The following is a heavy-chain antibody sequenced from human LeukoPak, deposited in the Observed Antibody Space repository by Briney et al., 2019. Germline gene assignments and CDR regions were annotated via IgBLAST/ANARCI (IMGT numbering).Heavy chain of an antibody. CDR3: VRDRELTY. J-gene: IGHJ4*02. Sequence: PSENLSLTCTVSGDSISIYYWSWLRKPPGKGLEWIGYIYNSGSTIYNPSLRSRVTISVDTSKNQFSLKLNSVTAADTAVYYCVRDRELTYWSQGTLVTVSS. D-gene: IGHD1-26*01. V-gene: IGHV4-59*01. CDR2: IYNSGST. CDR1: GDSISIYY.